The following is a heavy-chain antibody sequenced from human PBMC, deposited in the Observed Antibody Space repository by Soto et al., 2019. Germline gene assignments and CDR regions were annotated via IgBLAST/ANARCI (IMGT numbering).Heavy chain of an antibody. Sequence: EVQLVESGGGLVQPGGSLRLSCAASGFTFSSYSMNWVRQAPGKGLEWVSYIGSSSNTIYYADSVKGRVSISRDNANNSLYLQMNSLSDANTAVYYCARDRAISLFAYWGHGTLVTVSP. J-gene: IGHJ4*01. CDR1: GFTFSSYS. V-gene: IGHV3-48*02. CDR3: ARDRAISLFAY. CDR2: IGSSSNTI.